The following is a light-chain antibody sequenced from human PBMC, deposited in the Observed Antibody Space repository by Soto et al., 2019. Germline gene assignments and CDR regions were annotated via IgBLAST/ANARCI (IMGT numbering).Light chain of an antibody. J-gene: IGKJ4*02. CDR3: LQHYTYPLT. CDR1: QGIRND. CDR2: GTS. Sequence: DIQMTQSPSSLSASVGDRVTITCRASQGIRNDLDWYQHKPGKAPKRLIYGTSSLQSGVPSRFSGSGSGTEFTLTVSSLQPEESATYYLLQHYTYPLTCGGGTKVQIK. V-gene: IGKV1-17*01.